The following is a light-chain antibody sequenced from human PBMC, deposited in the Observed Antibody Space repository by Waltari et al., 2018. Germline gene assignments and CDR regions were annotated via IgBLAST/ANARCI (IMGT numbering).Light chain of an antibody. V-gene: IGLV1-51*02. CDR1: SSNIGTNY. Sequence: QSVLTQPPSVYAAPGQKVTISCSGSSSNIGTNYVSWYQQLPGTAPKLLIYENNKRPSGIPDRFSGSKSGTSATLGITGLQTGDEADYYCGTWDSSLSAVVFGGGTKLTVL. J-gene: IGLJ2*01. CDR2: ENN. CDR3: GTWDSSLSAVV.